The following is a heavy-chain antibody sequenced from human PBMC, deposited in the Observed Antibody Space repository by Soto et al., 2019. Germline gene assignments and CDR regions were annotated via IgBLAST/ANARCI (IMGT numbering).Heavy chain of an antibody. CDR3: ASLRAAAYNDY. Sequence: QVQPQQWGAGLLKPSETLSLTCAVYDGSFRGYYWSWIRQPPGKGLEWIGEINHSGSTNYNPSLKSRVTISVDTSKNQFSLKLSSLTAADTAVYYCASLRAAAYNDYWGQGTLVTVSS. V-gene: IGHV4-34*01. CDR2: INHSGST. D-gene: IGHD6-13*01. J-gene: IGHJ4*02. CDR1: DGSFRGYY.